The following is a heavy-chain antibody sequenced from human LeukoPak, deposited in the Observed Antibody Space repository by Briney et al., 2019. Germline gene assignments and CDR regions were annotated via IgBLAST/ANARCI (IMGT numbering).Heavy chain of an antibody. CDR1: GYTFTGYY. D-gene: IGHD6-19*01. CDR3: ARDNGSGWNVDAFDI. CDR2: INPNSGGT. Sequence: GASVKVSCKASGYTFTGYYMHWVRQAPGQGLEWMGWINPNSGGTNYAQKFQGRVTMTRDTSISTAYMELSRLRSDDTAVYYCARDNGSGWNVDAFDIWGQGTMVTVSS. J-gene: IGHJ3*02. V-gene: IGHV1-2*02.